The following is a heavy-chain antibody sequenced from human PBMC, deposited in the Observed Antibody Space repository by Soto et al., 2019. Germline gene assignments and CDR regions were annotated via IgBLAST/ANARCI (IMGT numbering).Heavy chain of an antibody. V-gene: IGHV3-74*01. D-gene: IGHD3-3*01. CDR2: ISGDGNNA. CDR3: VRNRGTFLRDGVDF. J-gene: IGHJ4*02. Sequence: EVQLVESGGGIVQPGGSLRLSCAASGFTFSSFWMHWVRQAPGKGLVWVSRISGDGNNAVYADSVKGRFTVSRDNAKNTLDLQMNSLTTDDTALYYCVRNRGTFLRDGVDFWGRGIMVTVSS. CDR1: GFTFSSFW.